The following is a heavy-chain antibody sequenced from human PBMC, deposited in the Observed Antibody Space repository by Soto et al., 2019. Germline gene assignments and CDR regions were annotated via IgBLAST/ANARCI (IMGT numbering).Heavy chain of an antibody. Sequence: QVQLVESGGGVVQPGRSLRLSCAASGFTFSSYGMHWVRQAPGKGLEWVAVISYDGSNKYYADSVKGRFTISRDNSKNTLYLQMNSLRAEDTAVYYCAKAGTEYSAGAEYFQHWGQGTLVTVSS. V-gene: IGHV3-30*18. D-gene: IGHD6-6*01. J-gene: IGHJ1*01. CDR2: ISYDGSNK. CDR3: AKAGTEYSAGAEYFQH. CDR1: GFTFSSYG.